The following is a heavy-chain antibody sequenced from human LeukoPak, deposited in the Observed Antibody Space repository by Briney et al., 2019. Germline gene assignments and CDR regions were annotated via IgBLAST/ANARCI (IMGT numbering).Heavy chain of an antibody. Sequence: GGSLRLSCATSGFTFSSYSMNWVRQAPGKGLEWVSCIDSGDSDYVYYADSVKGRFTVSRHNAKNSLYLQMNSLRAEDTAVYYCARAIRGFTYGKVDYWGQGSLVTVSS. D-gene: IGHD5-18*01. CDR3: ARAIRGFTYGKVDY. CDR1: GFTFSSYS. J-gene: IGHJ4*02. V-gene: IGHV3-21*01. CDR2: IDSGDSDYV.